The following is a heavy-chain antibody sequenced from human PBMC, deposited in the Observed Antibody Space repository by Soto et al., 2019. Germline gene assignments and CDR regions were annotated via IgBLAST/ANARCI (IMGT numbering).Heavy chain of an antibody. CDR3: WKDGAGAYGFGRFGP. D-gene: IGHD2-21*01. CDR1: GDSIRRGGYY. CDR2: IYNSGST. V-gene: IGHV4-31*03. J-gene: IGHJ5*02. Sequence: QVQLQESGPGLVKPSQTLSLTCTVSGDSIRRGGYYWNWIRQHPRKGLEWIGYIYNSGSTNYNPSLQSRFPISVHTAKNPLSLELTNVTAADTAVYYCWKDGAGAYGFGRFGPWGQGIPVTVSA.